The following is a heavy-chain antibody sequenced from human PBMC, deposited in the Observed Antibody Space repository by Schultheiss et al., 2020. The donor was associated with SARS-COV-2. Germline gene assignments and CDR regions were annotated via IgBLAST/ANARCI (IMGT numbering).Heavy chain of an antibody. CDR2: IYTSGST. CDR1: GGSISSSNW. V-gene: IGHV4-4*07. CDR3: ARGPDYGDYGV. D-gene: IGHD4-17*01. J-gene: IGHJ6*02. Sequence: SETLSLTCAVSGGSISSSNWWSWIRQPAGKGLEWIGRIYTSGSTNYNPSLKSRVTMSVDTSKNQFSLKLSSVTAADTAVYYCARGPDYGDYGVWGQGTTVTVSS.